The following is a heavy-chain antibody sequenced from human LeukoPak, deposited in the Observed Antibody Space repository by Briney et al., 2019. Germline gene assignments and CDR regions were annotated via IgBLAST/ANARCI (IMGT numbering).Heavy chain of an antibody. CDR1: GFTFSSYG. J-gene: IGHJ4*02. Sequence: RGSLRLSCAASGFTFSSYGMHWVRQAPGKGLEWVAFIRYDGSNKYYADSVKGRFTISRDNSKNTLYLQMNSLRAEDTAVYYCAKDRLIAVAAFDCWGQGTLVTVSS. CDR2: IRYDGSNK. V-gene: IGHV3-30*02. D-gene: IGHD6-19*01. CDR3: AKDRLIAVAAFDC.